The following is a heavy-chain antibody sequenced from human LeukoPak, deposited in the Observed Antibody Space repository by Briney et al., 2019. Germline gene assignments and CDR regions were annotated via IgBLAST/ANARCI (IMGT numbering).Heavy chain of an antibody. D-gene: IGHD6-13*01. CDR1: GYRLANNW. Sequence: GESLKISCKISGYRLANNWIGWVRQVPGKGLEWMGLIYPGYSDAKYSPSFQGQVTLSVDTSISTAYLQLGGLRASDTAIYYCVRFALSSSLDHWGQGTLVTVSS. J-gene: IGHJ5*02. CDR3: VRFALSSSLDH. CDR2: IYPGYSDA. V-gene: IGHV5-51*01.